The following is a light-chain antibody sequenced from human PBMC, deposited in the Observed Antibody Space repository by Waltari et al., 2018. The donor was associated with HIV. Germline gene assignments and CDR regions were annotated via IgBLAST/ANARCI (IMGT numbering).Light chain of an antibody. J-gene: IGKJ1*01. Sequence: NVLTQSPGTLSLSPGERATLSCRASQSLNSSYLAWYHHKPGQAPMLLSYGASSRATGIPDRFSGSGSGTDFTLTISRLEPEDCAVYYCQQHGSSPWTFGQGTKVEIK. CDR2: GAS. CDR3: QQHGSSPWT. CDR1: QSLNSSY. V-gene: IGKV3-20*01.